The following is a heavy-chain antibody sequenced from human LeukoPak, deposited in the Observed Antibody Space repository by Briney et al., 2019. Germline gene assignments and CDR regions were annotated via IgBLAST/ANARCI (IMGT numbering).Heavy chain of an antibody. CDR2: INPNSGGT. V-gene: IGHV1-2*02. CDR1: VYTFTGYY. Sequence: ASVKVSCKASVYTFTGYYMHWVRQAPGQRLEWMGWINPNSGGTNYAQKFQGRVTMTRDTSISTAYMELSRLRSDDTAVSYCARAGSYKDFYYFDYWGQGTLVTVSS. CDR3: ARAGSYKDFYYFDY. D-gene: IGHD1-26*01. J-gene: IGHJ4*02.